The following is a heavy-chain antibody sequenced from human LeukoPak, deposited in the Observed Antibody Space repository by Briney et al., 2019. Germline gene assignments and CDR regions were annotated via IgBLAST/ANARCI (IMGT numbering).Heavy chain of an antibody. V-gene: IGHV3-30*02. CDR3: AKVWGVAGHGVYCFDY. J-gene: IGHJ4*02. CDR1: GFTFSSFG. CDR2: IRYDGNNK. D-gene: IGHD6-19*01. Sequence: PGGSLRLSCAASGFTFSSFGMHWVRQAPGKGLDWVAFIRYDGNNKYYADSVKGRFTISRDNSKNTLYLQMNSLRAEDTAVYYCAKVWGVAGHGVYCFDYWGQGTLVTVSS.